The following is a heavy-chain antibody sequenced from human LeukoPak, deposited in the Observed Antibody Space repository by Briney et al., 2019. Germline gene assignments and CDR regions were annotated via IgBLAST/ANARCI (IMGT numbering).Heavy chain of an antibody. Sequence: SETLSLTCTVSSDSISSYYWSWIRQPPGKGLEWIGNIHNTGSTNYNPSLKSRVTISIDTSKNEFSLKLSSVTAADTAVYYCARGNGYYDILTGYSPNLYFDYWGQGTLVTVSS. J-gene: IGHJ4*02. CDR1: SDSISSYY. CDR3: ARGNGYYDILTGYSPNLYFDY. V-gene: IGHV4-59*12. D-gene: IGHD3-9*01. CDR2: IHNTGST.